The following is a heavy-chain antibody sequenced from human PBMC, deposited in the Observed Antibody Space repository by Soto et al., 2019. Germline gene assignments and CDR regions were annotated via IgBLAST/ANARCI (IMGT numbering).Heavy chain of an antibody. CDR1: GYTFTSYG. Sequence: GASVKVSCKAPGYTFTSYGISWVRQAPGQGLEWMGWISSYNGNTNYAQKVQGRVTLTTDTSTSTTSMELRSLRSDDTAVYYCARGPRYCRTTTCFSGVTWFDPWGQGTLVTVYS. D-gene: IGHD2-2*01. J-gene: IGHJ5*02. V-gene: IGHV1-18*04. CDR2: ISSYNGNT. CDR3: ARGPRYCRTTTCFSGVTWFDP.